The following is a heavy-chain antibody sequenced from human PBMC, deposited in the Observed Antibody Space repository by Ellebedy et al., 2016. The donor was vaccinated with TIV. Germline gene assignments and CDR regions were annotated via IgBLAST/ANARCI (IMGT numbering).Heavy chain of an antibody. CDR2: ISWNSEST. CDR1: GFKFDDYA. J-gene: IGHJ3*02. CDR3: AGSSWYMAFDI. V-gene: IGHV3-9*01. Sequence: SLKISXAASGFKFDDYAMHWVRQVPGKGLEWVSGISWNSESTGYADSVKGRFSISRDNAKNSLYLQMNSLRAEDTAVYYCAGSSWYMAFDIWGQGTMVTVSS. D-gene: IGHD6-13*01.